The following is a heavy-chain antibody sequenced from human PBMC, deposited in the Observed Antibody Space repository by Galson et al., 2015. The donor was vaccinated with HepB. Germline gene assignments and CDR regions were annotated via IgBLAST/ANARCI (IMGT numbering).Heavy chain of an antibody. D-gene: IGHD3-22*01. CDR2: ISLGSDTT. V-gene: IGHV3-48*02. J-gene: IGHJ3*02. CDR3: ASSKGIYYDSSSYSVGVFDI. Sequence: SLRLSCAASAFMFSSYNINWVRQAPGKGLEWVSYISLGSDTTYYADSVKGRFTISRDDAKNLLYLQMNSLRDEDTAVYYCASSKGIYYDSSSYSVGVFDIWGQGTTVTVSS. CDR1: AFMFSSYN.